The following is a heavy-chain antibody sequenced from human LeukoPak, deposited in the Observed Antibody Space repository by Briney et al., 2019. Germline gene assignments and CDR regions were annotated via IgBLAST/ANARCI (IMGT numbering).Heavy chain of an antibody. V-gene: IGHV3-21*01. D-gene: IGHD5-24*01. CDR1: GFTFSNYI. CDR2: ICTGSRQI. CDR3: ARDLSGDGYNKFDY. Sequence: GGSLRLSCAASGFTFSNYIMNCVRQGPGKGLELVSSICTGSRQIYYAASVKGRFTISRDDAKNSLYLQMNSLRAEDTAVYYCARDLSGDGYNKFDYWGQGTLVTVSP. J-gene: IGHJ4*02.